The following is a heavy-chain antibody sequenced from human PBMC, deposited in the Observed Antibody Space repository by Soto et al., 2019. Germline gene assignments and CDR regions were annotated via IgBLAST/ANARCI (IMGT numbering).Heavy chain of an antibody. CDR3: ESVTHRSSWYYFDY. CDR2: IDPSDSYT. CDR1: GYSFTSYW. Sequence: GESLKISCKGSGYSFTSYWISWVRQMPGKGLEWMGRIDPSDSYTNYSPSFQGHVTISADKSISTAYLQWSSLKASDTAMYYCESVTHRSSWYYFDYWGQGTLVTVSS. V-gene: IGHV5-10-1*01. D-gene: IGHD6-13*01. J-gene: IGHJ4*02.